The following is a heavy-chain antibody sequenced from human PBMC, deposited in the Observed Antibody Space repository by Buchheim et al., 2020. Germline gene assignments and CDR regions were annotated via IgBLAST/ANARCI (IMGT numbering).Heavy chain of an antibody. Sequence: EVQLVESGGGLVQPGGSLRLSCAASGFTFSSYWMSWVRQAPGKGLEWVANIKQDGSEKYYVDSVKGRFTISRDNAKNSLYLQMNSLRAEDTAVYYCARDAPTGYSSGWAYYYYYYTDVWGKGTT. CDR1: GFTFSSYW. J-gene: IGHJ6*03. CDR2: IKQDGSEK. V-gene: IGHV3-7*01. D-gene: IGHD6-19*01. CDR3: ARDAPTGYSSGWAYYYYYYTDV.